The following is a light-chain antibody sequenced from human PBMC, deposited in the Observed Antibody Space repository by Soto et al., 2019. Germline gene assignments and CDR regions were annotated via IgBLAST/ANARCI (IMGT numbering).Light chain of an antibody. J-gene: IGLJ1*01. Sequence: QSVLTQPPSVSGAPGQRVTISCTGSSSNIGAGHDVHWYQQLPGTAPKLLIYDNTNRPSGVPDRFSGSKSGTSASLAITGLQAEDEADYYCQSYDSSLSGYVFGTGTQLTVL. CDR2: DNT. CDR1: SSNIGAGHD. V-gene: IGLV1-40*01. CDR3: QSYDSSLSGYV.